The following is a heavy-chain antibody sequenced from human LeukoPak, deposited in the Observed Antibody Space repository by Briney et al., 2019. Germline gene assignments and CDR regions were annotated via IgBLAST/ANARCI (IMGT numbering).Heavy chain of an antibody. J-gene: IGHJ4*02. Sequence: HPGGSLRLSCAASGFTFSSYGMHWVRQAPGKGLEWVAVISYDGSNKYYADSVKGRFTISRDNSKNTLYLQMNSLRAEDTAVYYCARDLGQPYPEYYFDYWGQGTLVTVSS. CDR3: ARDLGQPYPEYYFDY. D-gene: IGHD1-14*01. CDR1: GFTFSSYG. CDR2: ISYDGSNK. V-gene: IGHV3-30*03.